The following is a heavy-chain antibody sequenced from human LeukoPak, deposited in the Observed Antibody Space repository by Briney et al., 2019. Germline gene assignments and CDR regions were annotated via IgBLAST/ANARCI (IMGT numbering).Heavy chain of an antibody. J-gene: IGHJ4*02. CDR1: GGSFSGYY. D-gene: IGHD6-19*01. Sequence: SETLSLTCAVYGGSFSGYYWSWIRQPPGKGLEWIGEINHSGSTNYNPSLKSRVTISVDTSKNQFSLKLSSVTAADTAVYYCARDSWRRSGWDLDYWGQGTLVTVSS. CDR2: INHSGST. V-gene: IGHV4-34*01. CDR3: ARDSWRRSGWDLDY.